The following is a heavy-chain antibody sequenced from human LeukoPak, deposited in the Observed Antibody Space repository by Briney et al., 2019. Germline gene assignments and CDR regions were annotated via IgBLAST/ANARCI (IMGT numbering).Heavy chain of an antibody. CDR3: ARVAIFGVVTPNWFDP. Sequence: ASVKVSCKASGYTFTSYGISWVRQAPGQGLEWMGIINPSGGSTSYAQKFQGRVTMTTDTSTSTAYMELSRLRSDDTAVYYCARVAIFGVVTPNWFDPWGQGTLVTVSS. D-gene: IGHD3-3*01. J-gene: IGHJ5*02. CDR1: GYTFTSYG. CDR2: INPSGGST. V-gene: IGHV1-18*01.